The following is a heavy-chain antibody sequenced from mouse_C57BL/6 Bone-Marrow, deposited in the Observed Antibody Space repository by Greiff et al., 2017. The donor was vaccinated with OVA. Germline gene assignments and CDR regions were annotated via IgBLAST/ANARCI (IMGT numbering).Heavy chain of an antibody. V-gene: IGHV1-81*01. CDR2: IYPRSGNT. D-gene: IGHD2-5*01. CDR1: GYTFTSYG. Sequence: VKLQQSGAELARPGASVKLSCKASGYTFTSYGISWVKQRTGQGLEWIGEIYPRSGNTYYNEKFKGKATLTADKSSSTAYMELRSLTSEDSAVYFCARLGYSNYDYYAMDYWGQGTSVTVSS. J-gene: IGHJ4*01. CDR3: ARLGYSNYDYYAMDY.